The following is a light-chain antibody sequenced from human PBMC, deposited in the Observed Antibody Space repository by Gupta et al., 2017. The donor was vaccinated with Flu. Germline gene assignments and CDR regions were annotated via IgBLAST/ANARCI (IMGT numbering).Light chain of an antibody. V-gene: IGLV7-43*01. CDR1: TGAVTSGYF. J-gene: IGLJ2*01. CDR3: RRCDGGVHV. CDR2: RKN. Sequence: VVPQAPSLTVSPGGTGTPTCASSTGAVTSGYFPNWFQQKPGHAPRALIYRKNNKHSGTPARCSGSFDGGKAALTLSGGQSEDEGEYFCRRCDGGVHVFGGGTKLTVL.